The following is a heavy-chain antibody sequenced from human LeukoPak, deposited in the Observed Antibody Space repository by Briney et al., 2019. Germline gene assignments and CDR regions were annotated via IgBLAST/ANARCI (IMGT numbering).Heavy chain of an antibody. Sequence: PGGSLRLSCAASGFTFSSNWTHWVRQAPGTGLVWVSRINSDGSSTSYADSVKGRFTISRDNAKNTLYLQMNSLRAEDTAVYYCASEASGGTSRKFDYWGQGTLVTVSS. CDR2: INSDGSST. CDR1: GFTFSSNW. V-gene: IGHV3-74*01. D-gene: IGHD4-23*01. J-gene: IGHJ4*02. CDR3: ASEASGGTSRKFDY.